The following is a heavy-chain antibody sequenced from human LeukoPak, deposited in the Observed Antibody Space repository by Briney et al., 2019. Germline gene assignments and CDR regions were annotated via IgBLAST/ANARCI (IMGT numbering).Heavy chain of an antibody. CDR1: GGTFSSYA. J-gene: IGHJ4*02. V-gene: IGHV1-69*06. CDR2: IIPIFGTA. Sequence: SVKVSCKASGGTFSSYAISWVRQAPGQGLEWMGGIIPIFGTANYAQKFQGRVTITADKSTSTAYMELSSLRSEDTAVYYCARVVVVAATPTFYDYWGQGTLVTVSS. CDR3: ARVVVVAATPTFYDY. D-gene: IGHD2-15*01.